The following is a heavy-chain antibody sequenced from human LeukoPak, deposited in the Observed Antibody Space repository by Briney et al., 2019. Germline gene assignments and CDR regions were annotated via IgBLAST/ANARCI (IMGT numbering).Heavy chain of an antibody. J-gene: IGHJ6*02. V-gene: IGHV3-30-3*01. CDR2: ISYDGSNK. CDR3: ARDYCSSTSCYYYYYYAMDV. Sequence: GGSLRLSCAASGFTFSSYAMHWVRQAPGKGLEWAAVISYDGSNKYYADSVKGRFTISRDNSKNTLYLQMNSLRAEDTAVYYCARDYCSSTSCYYYYYYAMDVWGQGTTVTVSS. D-gene: IGHD2-2*01. CDR1: GFTFSSYA.